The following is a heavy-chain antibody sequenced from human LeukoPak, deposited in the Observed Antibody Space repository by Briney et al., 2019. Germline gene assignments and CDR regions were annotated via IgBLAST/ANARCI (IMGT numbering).Heavy chain of an antibody. D-gene: IGHD3-10*01. CDR3: AGTIGGSGSYYTRAFDI. V-gene: IGHV1-69*13. CDR1: GGTFSSYA. Sequence: ASVKVSCKGSGGTFSSYAISWVRQAPGQGLEWMGGIIPIFGTANYAQKFQGRVTITADESTSTAYMELSSLRSEDTAVYYCAGTIGGSGSYYTRAFDIWGQGTMVTVSS. J-gene: IGHJ3*02. CDR2: IIPIFGTA.